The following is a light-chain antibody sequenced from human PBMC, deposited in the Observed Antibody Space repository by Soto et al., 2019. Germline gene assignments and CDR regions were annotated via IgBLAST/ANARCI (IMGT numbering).Light chain of an antibody. V-gene: IGLV1-44*01. CDR2: SNN. CDR1: SSNIGSNT. J-gene: IGLJ2*01. Sequence: QSVLTQPPSASGTPGQRVTISCSGSSSNIGSNTVNWYQQLPGTAPKLLIYSNNQRPSGVPDRFSGSKYGTSASLAISGRQSEHEDDYYCPAWLDNLNRLLGGGTKLPVI. CDR3: PAWLDNLNRL.